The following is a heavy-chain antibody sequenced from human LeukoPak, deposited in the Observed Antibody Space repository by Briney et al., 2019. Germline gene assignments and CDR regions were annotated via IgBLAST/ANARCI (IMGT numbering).Heavy chain of an antibody. Sequence: SETLSLTCTVSGGSISSSSYYWGWLRQPPGKGLEWIGSIYYSGSTYYNPSLKSRVTISVDTSKNQFSLKLSPVTAADTAVYYCARLPGDWFDPWGQGTLVTVSS. J-gene: IGHJ5*02. CDR3: ARLPGDWFDP. CDR1: GGSISSSSYY. D-gene: IGHD3-10*01. V-gene: IGHV4-39*01. CDR2: IYYSGST.